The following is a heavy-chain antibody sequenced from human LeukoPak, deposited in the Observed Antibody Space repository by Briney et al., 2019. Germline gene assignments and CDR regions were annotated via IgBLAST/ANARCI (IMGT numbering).Heavy chain of an antibody. CDR1: GYTFTTYG. V-gene: IGHV1-18*01. CDR3: ARDWPAVITDH. D-gene: IGHD2-21*01. Sequence: ASVNLSCKASGYTFTTYGISWPRQAPGQGPEWMGRINADNGNTHFAQKFRGSVTLTAERSTSPAYMERRSLTSGDTVVYYCARDWPAVITDHWGQGSLVIVSS. CDR2: INADNGNT. J-gene: IGHJ4*02.